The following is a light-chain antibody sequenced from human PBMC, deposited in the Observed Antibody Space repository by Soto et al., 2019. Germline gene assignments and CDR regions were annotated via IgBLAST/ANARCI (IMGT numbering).Light chain of an antibody. CDR3: LQHDTYPLT. Sequence: DIQMTQSPSSLSASVGDRVTITCRASQGIRNDLLGWYQQKPGKAPKCLIYVAPNLQSGVPSRFSGSGSWTEFTLTISSLQPEDFATYYGLQHDTYPLTFGQGTKVEI. V-gene: IGKV1-17*01. CDR1: QGIRND. CDR2: VAP. J-gene: IGKJ1*01.